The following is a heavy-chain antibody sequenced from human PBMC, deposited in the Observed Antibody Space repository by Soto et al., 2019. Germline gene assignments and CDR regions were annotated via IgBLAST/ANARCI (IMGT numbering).Heavy chain of an antibody. CDR2: IYYSGST. J-gene: IGHJ6*02. CDR3: ATVGSRGYSGYEDYGMDV. Sequence: SETLSLTCTVSGGSISSSSYYWGWIRQPPGKGLEWIGSIYYSGSTYYNPSLKSRVTISVDTSKNQFSLKLSSVTAADTAVYYCATVGSRGYSGYEDYGMDVWGQGTTVTVSS. V-gene: IGHV4-39*01. CDR1: GGSISSSSYY. D-gene: IGHD5-12*01.